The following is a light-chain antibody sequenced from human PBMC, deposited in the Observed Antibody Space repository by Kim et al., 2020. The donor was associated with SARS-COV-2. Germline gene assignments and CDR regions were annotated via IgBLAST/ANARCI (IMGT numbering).Light chain of an antibody. V-gene: IGKV3-20*01. CDR2: GSS. CDR3: QQYVTSPRT. CDR1: PSLFSGY. J-gene: IGKJ1*01. Sequence: SPGERPPPSFRASPSLFSGYLAWYPQKPGQAPRLLVYGSSSRATGIPDRFTGSGSGTDFTLTISRLEPEDFAVYYCQQYVTSPRTFGQGTKVDIK.